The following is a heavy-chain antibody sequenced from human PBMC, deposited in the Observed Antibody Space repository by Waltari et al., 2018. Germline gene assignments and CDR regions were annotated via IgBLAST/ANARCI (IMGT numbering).Heavy chain of an antibody. V-gene: IGHV3-53*01. CDR3: VRTYGGNSPGAFDV. CDR1: DFSVCSNY. Sequence: EVVLVESGGGLIQPGGSLRLSCAASDFSVCSNYMSWVRQAPGKGLVGVSILHSDRTTYYADSVKGRFTISRDMSKNTLYLQMNSLRADDTAVYYCVRTYGGNSPGAFDVWGQGTMVTISS. J-gene: IGHJ3*01. CDR2: LHSDRTT. D-gene: IGHD4-17*01.